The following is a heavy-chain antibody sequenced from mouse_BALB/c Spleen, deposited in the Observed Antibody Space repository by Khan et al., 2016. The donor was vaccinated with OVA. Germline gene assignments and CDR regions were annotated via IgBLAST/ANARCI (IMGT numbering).Heavy chain of an antibody. D-gene: IGHD2-1*01. CDR3: LTHCGNSAWFAY. Sequence: VQLQESGAELAKPGASVKMSCKASGYTFTNYWMHWVKQRPGQGLEWIGYINPSTGYTEYNQKFKDKATLTADKSSRTAYRQLSSLTSEDSAVFYCLTHCGNSAWFAYWGQGTLVTVSA. V-gene: IGHV1-7*01. J-gene: IGHJ3*01. CDR2: INPSTGYT. CDR1: GYTFTNYW.